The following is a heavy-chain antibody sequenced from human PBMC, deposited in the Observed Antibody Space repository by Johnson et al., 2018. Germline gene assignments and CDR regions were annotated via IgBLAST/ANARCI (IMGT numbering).Heavy chain of an antibody. CDR1: GGSIGGFY. V-gene: IGHV4-59*01. CDR3: ARVVRVRDYDYYYMDV. CDR2: IYSSGTT. Sequence: QVQLVESGPGLVKPSETLSLACTISGGSIGGFYWSWIRQLPGKGLEWIGYIYSSGTTRHNSSLKSRVTFSLDTSKNQFSLNVYSVTAADTAMYYCARVVRVRDYDYYYMDVWGNGAAVIVSS. J-gene: IGHJ6*03. D-gene: IGHD2-21*01.